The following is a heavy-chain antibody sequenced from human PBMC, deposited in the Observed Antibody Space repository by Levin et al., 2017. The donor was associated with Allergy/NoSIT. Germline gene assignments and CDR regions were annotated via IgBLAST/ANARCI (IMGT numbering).Heavy chain of an antibody. CDR3: ARGPDYSNYVGMRDYYYGMDV. D-gene: IGHD4-11*01. CDR2: ISAYNGNT. J-gene: IGHJ6*02. Sequence: GGSLRLSCKASGYTFTSYGISWVRQAPGQGLEWMGWISAYNGNTNYAQKLQGRVTMTTDTSTSTAYMELRSLRSDDTAVYYCARGPDYSNYVGMRDYYYGMDVWGQGTTVTVSS. V-gene: IGHV1-18*01. CDR1: GYTFTSYG.